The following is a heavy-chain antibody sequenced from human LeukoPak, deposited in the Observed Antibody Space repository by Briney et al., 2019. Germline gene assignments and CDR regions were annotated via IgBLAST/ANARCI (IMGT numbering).Heavy chain of an antibody. D-gene: IGHD1-26*01. CDR1: RFTFSSYS. J-gene: IGHJ4*02. CDR3: ARSKWEPAGVDY. Sequence: PGGSLRLSCAASRFTFSSYSMNWVRQAPGKGLEWVSSISSSSSYIYYADSVKGRFTISRDNAKNSLYLQMNSLRAEDTAVYYCARSKWEPAGVDYWGQGTLVTVSS. CDR2: ISSSSSYI. V-gene: IGHV3-21*01.